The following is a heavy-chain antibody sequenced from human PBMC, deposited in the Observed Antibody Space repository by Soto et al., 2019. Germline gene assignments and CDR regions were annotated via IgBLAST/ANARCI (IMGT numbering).Heavy chain of an antibody. Sequence: GESLKISCRGSGYSFTNYWIVWVRQMPGKGLEWMGMIYPDDSDTKYSPSFEGQVTMSADRSTSYLQGNSLRASDSAIYYCARRYDFWSASSGRYFNGLDVWGQGTTVTVSS. V-gene: IGHV5-51*01. CDR1: GYSFTNYW. J-gene: IGHJ6*02. CDR2: IYPDDSDT. CDR3: ARRYDFWSASSGRYFNGLDV. D-gene: IGHD3-3*01.